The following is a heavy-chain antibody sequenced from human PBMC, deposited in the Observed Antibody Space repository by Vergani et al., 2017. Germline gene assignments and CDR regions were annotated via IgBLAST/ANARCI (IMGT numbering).Heavy chain of an antibody. D-gene: IGHD5-18*01. J-gene: IGHJ1*01. Sequence: QVQLVESGGGVVQPGRSLRLSCAASGFTFSSYAMHWVRQAPGKGLEWVAVISYDGSNKYYADSVKGRFTISRDNSKNTLYLQMNSLRAEDTAVYYCARSGRGGYGYVGEXLQDWGQGSLVTVSS. V-gene: IGHV3-30-3*01. CDR3: ARSGRGGYGYVGEXLQD. CDR2: ISYDGSNK. CDR1: GFTFSSYA.